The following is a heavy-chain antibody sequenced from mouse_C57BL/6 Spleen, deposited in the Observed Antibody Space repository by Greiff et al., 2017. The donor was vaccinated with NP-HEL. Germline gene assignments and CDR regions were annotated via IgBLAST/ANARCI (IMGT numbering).Heavy chain of an antibody. CDR3: ARDKGLPYFDV. CDR2: IDPANGNT. Sequence: EVQLQQSVAELVRPGASVKLSCTASGFNIKNTYMPWVKQRPEQGLEWIGRIDPANGNTKYAPNFQGKATITADTSSNTAYLQLSSLTSEDTAIYSCARDKGLPYFDVWGTGTTVTVAS. V-gene: IGHV14-3*01. CDR1: GFNIKNTY. D-gene: IGHD2-4*01. J-gene: IGHJ1*03.